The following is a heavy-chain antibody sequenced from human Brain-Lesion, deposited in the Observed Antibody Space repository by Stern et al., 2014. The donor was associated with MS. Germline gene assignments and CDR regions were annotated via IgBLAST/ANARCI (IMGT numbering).Heavy chain of an antibody. CDR2: INPKSGGT. J-gene: IGHJ4*02. CDR1: GYTFTGYY. CDR3: ATYYYDSTGYNDF. V-gene: IGHV1-2*04. Sequence: VQLAHSGAEVKKPGASVKVSCKASGYTFTGYYMHWVRQAPGQGLQWMGWINPKSGGTNYAQKFQGWVTMTRDTSINTAYMELSRLRSDDTAVYYCATYYYDSTGYNDFWGQGTLVTVSS. D-gene: IGHD3-22*01.